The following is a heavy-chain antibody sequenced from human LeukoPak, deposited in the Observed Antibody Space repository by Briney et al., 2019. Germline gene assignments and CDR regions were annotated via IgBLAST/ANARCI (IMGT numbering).Heavy chain of an antibody. CDR2: INPNSGGT. J-gene: IGHJ5*02. CDR1: GYTFTGYY. V-gene: IGHV1-2*02. Sequence: ASVKVSCKASGYTFTGYYMHWVRQAPGQGLEWMGWINPNSGGTNYAQKFQGRVTMTWDTSISTAYMEPSRLRSDDTAVYYCARARFNWFDPWGQGTLVTVSS. CDR3: ARARFNWFDP.